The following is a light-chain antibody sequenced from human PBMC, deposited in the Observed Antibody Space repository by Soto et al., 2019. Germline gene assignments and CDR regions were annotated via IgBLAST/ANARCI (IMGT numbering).Light chain of an antibody. CDR1: TSDVGGYDY. CDR3: SAYAGSNNVV. CDR2: DIS. Sequence: QSALTQPPSASGSPGQSVTISCTGTTSDVGGYDYVAWYQQNPGKAPKLIIYDISKRPSGVPDRFSGSKSGNTASLTVSGLQAEDEADYYCSAYAGSNNVVFGGGTKVTV. J-gene: IGLJ2*01. V-gene: IGLV2-8*01.